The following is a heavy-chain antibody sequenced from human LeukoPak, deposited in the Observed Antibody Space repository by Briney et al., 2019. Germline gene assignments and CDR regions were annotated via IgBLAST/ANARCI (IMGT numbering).Heavy chain of an antibody. J-gene: IGHJ4*02. CDR1: GGSFSGYY. D-gene: IGHD2-21*02. V-gene: IGHV4-34*01. Sequence: SETLSLTCAVYGGSFSGYYWSWIRQPPGKGLEWIGEINHSGSTNYNPSLKSRVTISVDTSKNQFSLKLSSVTAADTAVYYCARSSNFMPIVVATAIRYFDYWGQGTLVTVSS. CDR2: INHSGST. CDR3: ARSSNFMPIVVATAIRYFDY.